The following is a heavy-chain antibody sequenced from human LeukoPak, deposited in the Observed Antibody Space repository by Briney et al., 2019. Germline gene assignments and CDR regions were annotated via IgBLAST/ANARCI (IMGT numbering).Heavy chain of an antibody. CDR3: ARNLTYYYDSSGYYYYYYYMDV. J-gene: IGHJ6*03. Sequence: PSENLSLTCTVSGGSISSSSYYWGWIRQPPGKGLEWIGSIYYSGSTYYNPSLKSRVTISVDTSKNQFSLKLSSVTDADTAVYYCARNLTYYYDSSGYYYYYYYMDVWGKGTTVTVSS. V-gene: IGHV4-39*07. CDR1: GGSISSSSYY. CDR2: IYYSGST. D-gene: IGHD3-22*01.